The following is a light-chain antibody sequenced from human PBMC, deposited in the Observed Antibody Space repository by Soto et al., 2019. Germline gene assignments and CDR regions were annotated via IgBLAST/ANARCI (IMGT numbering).Light chain of an antibody. CDR3: SSYTSSSLYV. CDR2: VVS. J-gene: IGLJ1*01. CDR1: SSDVGGYNY. V-gene: IGLV2-14*01. Sequence: QSVLTQPASVSGSPGQSITISCTGTSSDVGGYNYVSWYQQHPGKAPKLMIYVVSNRPSGVSNRFSGSKSGNTASLTISGLQAEDEADYYCSSYTSSSLYVFGTGTKVTVL.